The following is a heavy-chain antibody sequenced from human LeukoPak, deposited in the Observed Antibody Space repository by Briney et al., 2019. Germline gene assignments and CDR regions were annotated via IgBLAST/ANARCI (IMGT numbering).Heavy chain of an antibody. CDR2: VFYSGST. D-gene: IGHD2-2*01. CDR3: ARGPLYCSSTSCYQEGNFDY. V-gene: IGHV4-59*12. Sequence: RSSETLSLTCTVSGGSISNYYWSWIRQTPGMGLEWIGYVFYSGSTNYNPSLKSRLTISIGTSRNRFSLNLRSVTAADTAVYYCARGPLYCSSTSCYQEGNFDYWGQGALVTVSS. CDR1: GGSISNYY. J-gene: IGHJ4*02.